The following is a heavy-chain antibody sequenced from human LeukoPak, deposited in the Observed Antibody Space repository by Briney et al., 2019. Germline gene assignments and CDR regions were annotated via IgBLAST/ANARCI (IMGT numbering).Heavy chain of an antibody. J-gene: IGHJ3*02. Sequence: GGSLRLSCAASGFTFDDYAMHWVRHAPGKGLEWVSGISWNSGSIGYADSVKGRFTISRDNAKNSLYLQMNSLRAEDMALYYCAKSFGVAISDAFDIWGQGTMVTVSS. D-gene: IGHD3-3*01. CDR3: AKSFGVAISDAFDI. CDR2: ISWNSGSI. V-gene: IGHV3-9*03. CDR1: GFTFDDYA.